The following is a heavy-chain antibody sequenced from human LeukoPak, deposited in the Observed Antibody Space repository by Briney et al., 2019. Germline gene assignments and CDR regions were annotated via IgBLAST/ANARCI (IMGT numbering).Heavy chain of an antibody. CDR1: GFSVSGKF. V-gene: IGHV3-33*08. Sequence: GGSLRLSCAASGFSVSGKFMSWVRQAPGKGLEWVAVIWYDGSNKYYADSVKGRFTISRDNSKNTLYLQMNSLRAEDTAVYYCARDRDLYYFDYWGQGTLVTVSS. J-gene: IGHJ4*02. CDR2: IWYDGSNK. CDR3: ARDRDLYYFDY.